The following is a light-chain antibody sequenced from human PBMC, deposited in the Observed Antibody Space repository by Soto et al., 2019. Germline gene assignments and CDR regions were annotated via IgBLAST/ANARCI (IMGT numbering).Light chain of an antibody. Sequence: QSVLTQPASVSGSPGQSISISCTGTSSDVGGYSYVSWYQQHPGKTPKLMIYEVSNRPSGVSHRFSGSKSGNTASLTISGLPTEDEADYYCRSFSSIPQEVFGGGTKLTVL. CDR1: SSDVGGYSY. V-gene: IGLV2-14*01. CDR3: RSFSSIPQEV. J-gene: IGLJ2*01. CDR2: EVS.